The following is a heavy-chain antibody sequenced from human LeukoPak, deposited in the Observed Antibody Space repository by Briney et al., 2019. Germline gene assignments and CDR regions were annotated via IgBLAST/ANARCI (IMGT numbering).Heavy chain of an antibody. J-gene: IGHJ4*02. V-gene: IGHV3-23*01. CDR2: ISGSGGST. D-gene: IGHD2-21*02. CDR1: GFTFSSYA. CDR3: ARERSSGGDPYYFDY. Sequence: GGSLRLSCAASGFTFSSYAMSWVRQVPGKGLEWVSAISGSGGSTYYADSVKGRFTIFRDNSKNTLYLQMNSLRAEDTAIYYCARERSSGGDPYYFDYWGQGTLVTVSS.